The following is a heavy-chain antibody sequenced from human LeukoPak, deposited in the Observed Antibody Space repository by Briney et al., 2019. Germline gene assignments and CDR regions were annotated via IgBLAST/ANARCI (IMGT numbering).Heavy chain of an antibody. Sequence: PGGSLRLSCAASGFTLSSYAMTWVRQAPGKGLEWVSDIGDSGATTYYADSVKGRFTISWDNSKNTLYLQMISLRAEDTAVYFCASFRYYGSGAYYLAYWGQGTLVTVSS. CDR1: GFTLSSYA. D-gene: IGHD3-10*01. V-gene: IGHV3-23*01. CDR3: ASFRYYGSGAYYLAY. CDR2: IGDSGATT. J-gene: IGHJ4*02.